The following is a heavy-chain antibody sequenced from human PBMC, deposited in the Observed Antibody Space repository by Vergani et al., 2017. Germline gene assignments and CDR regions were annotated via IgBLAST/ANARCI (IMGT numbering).Heavy chain of an antibody. Sequence: EVQLVESGGGIVKPGGSLRLSCVASGFSFRNAWMNWVRRTPGKGLEWVGRIKSTFDRGTTDYAAAVKGRFTISRDDSKNTLFLQMNGLKTEDIGVYYCTTDPRYCGDGSCCWLRDHHYCGMDVWGQGTTVTVSS. CDR1: GFSFRNAW. CDR2: IKSTFDRGTT. CDR3: TTDPRYCGDGSCCWLRDHHYCGMDV. V-gene: IGHV3-15*07. J-gene: IGHJ6*02. D-gene: IGHD2-21*01.